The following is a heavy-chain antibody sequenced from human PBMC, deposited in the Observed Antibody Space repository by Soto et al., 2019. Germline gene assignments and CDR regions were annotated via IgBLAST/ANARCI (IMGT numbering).Heavy chain of an antibody. Sequence: ASVKVSCKASGYTFTGNYIHWVRQAPGQGLEWMGWVNPDNGGATSAQKFQGRVTMTRDTSVTTAYMELSRLTSDDTAVYYCARDPRPPSGWLGFWEYGMDVWGQGTTVTVSS. CDR1: GYTFTGNY. CDR2: VNPDNGGA. J-gene: IGHJ6*02. V-gene: IGHV1-2*02. CDR3: ARDPRPPSGWLGFWEYGMDV. D-gene: IGHD3-3*01.